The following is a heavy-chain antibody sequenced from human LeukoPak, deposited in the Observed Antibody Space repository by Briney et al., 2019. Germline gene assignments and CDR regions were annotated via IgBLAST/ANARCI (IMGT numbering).Heavy chain of an antibody. D-gene: IGHD2-21*02. CDR3: ARHFRVTTRLLDY. Sequence: GESLKISCKGSGYSFTSYWIGWVRQMPGKGLEWMGIIYPGDSATRYSPSFQGQVTISVDKSISTAYLQWSGLKASDTAMYYCARHFRVTTRLLDYWGQGTLVTVSS. CDR1: GYSFTSYW. V-gene: IGHV5-51*01. CDR2: IYPGDSAT. J-gene: IGHJ4*02.